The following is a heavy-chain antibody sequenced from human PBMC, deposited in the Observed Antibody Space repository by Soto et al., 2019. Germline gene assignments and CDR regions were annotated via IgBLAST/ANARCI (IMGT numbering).Heavy chain of an antibody. CDR3: ARPERSDHGDPSYSYGMDG. V-gene: IGHV1-69*01. D-gene: IGHD4-17*01. Sequence: QVQLVQSGAEVKKPGSSVKVSCKASGGTFSSYAISWVRQAPGQGLEWMGGFYPIFGTANYAHKFQCRVTITADETTSTAYMELSSLRSEYTAVYYCARPERSDHGDPSYSYGMDGCGQGTTVTVS. J-gene: IGHJ6*02. CDR1: GGTFSSYA. CDR2: FYPIFGTA.